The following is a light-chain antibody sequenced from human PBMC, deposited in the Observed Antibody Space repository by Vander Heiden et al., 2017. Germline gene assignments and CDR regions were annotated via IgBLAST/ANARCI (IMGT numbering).Light chain of an antibody. CDR1: QSVLYSSNNKNY. J-gene: IGKJ1*01. CDR3: QHNECNPPYT. CDR2: WAS. V-gene: IGKV4-1*01. Sequence: ESVMTESPDSLAVSLGERATINCKSSQSVLYSSNNKNYLAWYQQKPGQSPKLLFYWASTRDVRVPDRYTGSRYGIDFTLTSSSRQAENVAVYYCQHNECNPPYTFGQGTKLEIK.